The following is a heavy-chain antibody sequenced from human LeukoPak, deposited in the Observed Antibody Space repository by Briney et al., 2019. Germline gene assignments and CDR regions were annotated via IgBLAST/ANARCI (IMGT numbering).Heavy chain of an antibody. Sequence: GGSLRLSCAASGFTFSIYAMTWVRQAPGKGLEWVSVISGSGASPYYADSVKGRFTNSRDNSRNMVSLQMNSLRAEDTAVYYCASGVVIITAFDSWGQGTLVTVSS. D-gene: IGHD3-22*01. V-gene: IGHV3-23*01. CDR1: GFTFSIYA. CDR3: ASGVVIITAFDS. CDR2: ISGSGASP. J-gene: IGHJ4*02.